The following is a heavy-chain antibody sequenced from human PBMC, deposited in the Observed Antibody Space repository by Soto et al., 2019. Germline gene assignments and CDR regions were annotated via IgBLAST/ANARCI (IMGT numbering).Heavy chain of an antibody. CDR1: GFTFSSYG. V-gene: IGHV3-30*03. J-gene: IGHJ4*02. Sequence: QVQLVESGGGVVQPGRSLRLSCAASGFTFSSYGMHWVRQAPGKGLEWVAVISYDGSNKYYADSVKGRFTISRDNSKNTLYLQMNSLRAEDTAVYYCVRADLGYSSSWYLTFFDYWGQGTLVTVSS. CDR2: ISYDGSNK. CDR3: VRADLGYSSSWYLTFFDY. D-gene: IGHD6-13*01.